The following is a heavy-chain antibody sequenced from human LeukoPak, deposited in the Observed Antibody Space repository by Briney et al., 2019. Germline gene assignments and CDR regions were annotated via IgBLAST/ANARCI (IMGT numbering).Heavy chain of an antibody. CDR1: GFIFSDYP. Sequence: GGSLRLSCAASGFIFSDYPMGWVRQAPGKGLVWVSRINSDGSSTTSADSVKGRFTISRDNAKNTLYLQMNSLRAEDTAVYYCAKGGATVIDYWGQGTLVTVSS. D-gene: IGHD4-17*01. CDR2: INSDGSST. CDR3: AKGGATVIDY. J-gene: IGHJ4*02. V-gene: IGHV3-74*01.